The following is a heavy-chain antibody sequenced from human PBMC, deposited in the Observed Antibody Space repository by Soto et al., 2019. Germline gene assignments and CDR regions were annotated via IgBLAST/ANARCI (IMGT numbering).Heavy chain of an antibody. CDR1: GFSLTTYGVG. CDR2: IFWNDDE. J-gene: IGHJ4*02. D-gene: IGHD3-16*01. V-gene: IGHV2-5*01. Sequence: QITLKESGPALVKPTQTLTLTCAFSGFSLTTYGVGVGWIRQPPGKALEWLALIFWNDDERYSPALKSRLTITKDTSKNPVVFTMTTMDPVDTATYFCVHTGDSYDPFAYWCRGNLVNVSS. CDR3: VHTGDSYDPFAY.